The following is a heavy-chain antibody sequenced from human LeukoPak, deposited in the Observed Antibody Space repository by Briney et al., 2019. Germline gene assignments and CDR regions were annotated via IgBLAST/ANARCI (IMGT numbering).Heavy chain of an antibody. V-gene: IGHV3-23*01. CDR2: ISDSGSGGNT. D-gene: IGHD3-10*02. J-gene: IGHJ6*04. Sequence: GGSLRLSCAASGFTFSSYAMSWVRQAPGKGLEWVSTISDSGSGGNTYYADSVKGRFTISRDNSKNTLYLQMNSLRAEDTAVYYCAELGITMIGGVWGKGTTVTISS. CDR3: AELGITMIGGV. CDR1: GFTFSSYA.